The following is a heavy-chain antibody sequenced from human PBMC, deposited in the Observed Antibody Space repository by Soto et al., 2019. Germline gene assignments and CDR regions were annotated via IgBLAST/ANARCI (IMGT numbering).Heavy chain of an antibody. CDR2: IYYSGRT. CDR3: ARDHSNSPDYLDS. J-gene: IGHJ4*02. Sequence: QVQLQESGPGLVKPSETLSLSCTVSGGSISSDDYYWTWIRQPPGKGLEWIGYIYYSGRTSYNPSLDSRMTISVDTSNNQFSLKLGSVTAADTAVYFCARDHSNSPDYLDSGGRGTLVSVSS. D-gene: IGHD6-6*01. V-gene: IGHV4-30-4*01. CDR1: GGSISSDDYY.